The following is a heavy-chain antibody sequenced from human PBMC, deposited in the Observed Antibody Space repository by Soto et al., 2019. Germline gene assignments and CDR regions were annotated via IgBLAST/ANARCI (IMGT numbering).Heavy chain of an antibody. CDR2: ISGSGGST. J-gene: IGHJ5*02. V-gene: IGHV3-23*01. D-gene: IGHD1-26*01. CDR1: GFTFSNCA. CDR3: ARDKRASARIALVRYNWFDT. Sequence: GGSLIVSCAPSGFTFSNCAMTWVRQAPGKGLEWVSTISGSGGSTYYADSVKGRFSISGDNSKNTMSLQMNSLRADDTAVYYCARDKRASARIALVRYNWFDTWGQVPLVTLSS.